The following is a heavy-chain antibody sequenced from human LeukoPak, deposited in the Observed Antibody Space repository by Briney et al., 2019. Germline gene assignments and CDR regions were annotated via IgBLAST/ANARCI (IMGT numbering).Heavy chain of an antibody. CDR3: ARAPGYGSGSSRFDP. D-gene: IGHD3-10*01. Sequence: GRSLRLSCAASGFTFSGAWMHWVRQAPGKGLVWVSRINNDGTTTMYADSVKGRFTISRDNSKNTLYLQMNSLRAEDTAVYCCARAPGYGSGSSRFDPWGQGTLVTVSS. V-gene: IGHV3-74*03. J-gene: IGHJ5*02. CDR2: INNDGTTT. CDR1: GFTFSGAW.